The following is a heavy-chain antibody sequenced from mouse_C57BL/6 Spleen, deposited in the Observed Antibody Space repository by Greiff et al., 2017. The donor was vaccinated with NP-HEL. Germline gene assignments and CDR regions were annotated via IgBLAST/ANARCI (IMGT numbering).Heavy chain of an antibody. D-gene: IGHD1-1*01. Sequence: EVMLVESEGGLVQPGSSMKLSCTASGFTFSDYYMAWVRQVPEKGLEWVANINYDGSSTYYLDSLKSRFIISRDNAKNILYLQMSSLKSEDTATYYCARDYGSRGYFDVWGTGTTVTVSS. J-gene: IGHJ1*03. CDR1: GFTFSDYY. CDR3: ARDYGSRGYFDV. CDR2: INYDGSST. V-gene: IGHV5-16*01.